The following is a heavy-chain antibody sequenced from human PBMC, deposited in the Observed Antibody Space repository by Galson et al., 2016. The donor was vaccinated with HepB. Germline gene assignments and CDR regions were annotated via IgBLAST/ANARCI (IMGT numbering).Heavy chain of an antibody. CDR3: AKPGSGWYVDY. J-gene: IGHJ4*02. CDR2: LSSGGGTS. D-gene: IGHD6-19*01. CDR1: GFTFSSYG. Sequence: SLRLSCAASGFTFSSYGMTWVRQAPGKGLEWVSALSSGGGTSFYADAVKGRFTISRDISKNTLYLQMNSLRAEDTAVYYCAKPGSGWYVDYWGQGTLVTVSS. V-gene: IGHV3-23*01.